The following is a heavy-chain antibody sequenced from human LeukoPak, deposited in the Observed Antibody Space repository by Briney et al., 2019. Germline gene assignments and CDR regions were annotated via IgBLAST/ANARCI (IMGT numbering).Heavy chain of an antibody. J-gene: IGHJ4*02. V-gene: IGHV4-61*02. D-gene: IGHD6-19*01. Sequence: SETLSLTCTVSGDSISSGSHFWSWTRQPAGKGLEWIGRIFTSGSPNYNPSLKSRVTISVDTSKNQFSLKLSSVTAADTAVYFCARDAPYNSGWYPDYWGQGTLVTVSS. CDR2: IFTSGSP. CDR1: GDSISSGSHF. CDR3: ARDAPYNSGWYPDY.